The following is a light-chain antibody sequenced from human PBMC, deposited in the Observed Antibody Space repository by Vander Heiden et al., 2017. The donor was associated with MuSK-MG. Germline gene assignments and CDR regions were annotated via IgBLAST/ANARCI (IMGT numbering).Light chain of an antibody. CDR3: QAWDNAAPVV. CDR2: QDT. Sequence: SSELTQPPSVSVSPGQTASITCSGDTLGEKFACWYQQRPGPSPVLVIYQDTKRPSGIPERFSVSNSGNTATLTISGTQALDEADYYCQAWDNAAPVVFGGGTKLTVL. J-gene: IGLJ2*01. CDR1: TLGEKF. V-gene: IGLV3-1*01.